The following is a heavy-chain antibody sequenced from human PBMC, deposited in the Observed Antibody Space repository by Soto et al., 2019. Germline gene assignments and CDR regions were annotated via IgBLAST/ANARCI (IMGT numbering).Heavy chain of an antibody. CDR2: IYYSGST. Sequence: SETLSLTCTVSGGSISSYYWSWIRQPPGKGLEWIGYIYYSGSTNYNPSLKSRVTISVDTSKNQFSLKLSSVTAADTAVYYCARGCLVSSSWYLYYYYYGMDVWGQGTTVTVSS. D-gene: IGHD6-13*01. V-gene: IGHV4-59*01. CDR3: ARGCLVSSSWYLYYYYYGMDV. CDR1: GGSISSYY. J-gene: IGHJ6*02.